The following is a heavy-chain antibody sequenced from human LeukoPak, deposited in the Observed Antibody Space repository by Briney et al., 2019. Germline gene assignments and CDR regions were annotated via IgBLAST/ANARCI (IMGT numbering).Heavy chain of an antibody. Sequence: PGGSLRLSCTASGFSFSTYAMNWVRQAPGKGLEWVSVIFGNGGGSDYADSVKGRFTISRDNSKSTLYLQMNSLRAEDTAVYYCAKDRTPDGRYEVDYWGRGTLVTVSS. CDR3: AKDRTPDGRYEVDY. D-gene: IGHD3-16*02. V-gene: IGHV3-23*01. CDR1: GFSFSTYA. J-gene: IGHJ4*02. CDR2: IFGNGGGS.